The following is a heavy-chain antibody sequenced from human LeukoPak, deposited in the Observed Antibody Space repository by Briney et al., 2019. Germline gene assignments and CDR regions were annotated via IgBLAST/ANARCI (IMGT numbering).Heavy chain of an antibody. D-gene: IGHD5-24*01. CDR3: ARVEMATILVGFDY. CDR1: GGSISSGDYY. CDR2: IYYSGST. V-gene: IGHV4-61*08. J-gene: IGHJ4*02. Sequence: SQTLSLTCTVSGGSISSGDYYWGWIRQPPGKGLESLGYIYYSGSTNYNPSLKSRVTISVDTSKNQFSLKLSSVTAADTAVYYCARVEMATILVGFDYWGQGTLVTVSS.